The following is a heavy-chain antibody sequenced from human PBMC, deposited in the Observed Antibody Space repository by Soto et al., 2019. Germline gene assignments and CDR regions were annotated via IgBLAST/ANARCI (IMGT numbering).Heavy chain of an antibody. CDR1: GGSISSLGYY. CDR2: IFHSGNM. J-gene: IGHJ5*02. CDR3: AREERFSHWLDP. Sequence: SETLSLTCAVSGGSISSLGYYWSWIRQDPGKGLEWIGHIFHSGNMDYNPSLQSRVTMSVDTSKNQFSLKLSSVTAADTAVYYCAREERFSHWLDPWGQGTLVTVSS. V-gene: IGHV4-31*11.